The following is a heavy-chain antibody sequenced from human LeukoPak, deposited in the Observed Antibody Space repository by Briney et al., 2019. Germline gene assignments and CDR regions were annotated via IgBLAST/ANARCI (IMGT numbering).Heavy chain of an antibody. D-gene: IGHD5-18*01. Sequence: GASVKVSCKASGYTFTGYYMHWVRQAPGQGLEWMGWINPNSGGTNYAQKFQGRVTMTRDTSISTAYMELSRLRSDDTAVYYCARAQSGGYSYGYYFDYWGQGTLVTVSS. CDR1: GYTFTGYY. J-gene: IGHJ4*02. CDR2: INPNSGGT. V-gene: IGHV1-2*02. CDR3: ARAQSGGYSYGYYFDY.